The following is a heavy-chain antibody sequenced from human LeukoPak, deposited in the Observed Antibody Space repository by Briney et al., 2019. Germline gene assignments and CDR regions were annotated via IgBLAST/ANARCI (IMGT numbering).Heavy chain of an antibody. V-gene: IGHV3-21*01. J-gene: IGHJ5*02. CDR3: ARDIGHGDYGSDWFDP. D-gene: IGHD4-17*01. CDR2: ISSSSSYI. CDR1: GFTFSSYS. Sequence: GGSLRLSCAASGFTFSSYSMDWVRQAPGKGLEWVSSISSSSSYIYYADSVKGRFTISRDNAKNSLYLQMNSLRAEDPAVYYCARDIGHGDYGSDWFDPWGQGTLVTVSS.